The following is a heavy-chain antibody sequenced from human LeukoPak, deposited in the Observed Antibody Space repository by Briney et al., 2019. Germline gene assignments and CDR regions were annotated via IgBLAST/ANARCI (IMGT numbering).Heavy chain of an antibody. D-gene: IGHD6-6*01. CDR2: IKQDGSEK. V-gene: IGHV3-7*01. Sequence: GGSLRLSCVASGFTFSSYWMSWVRQAPGKGLEGVANIKQDGSEKYYVDSVKGRLTIYRDNDKKSLYLQMKSLRAEDTAVYYCARDRLVQHYWGQGTLVTVSS. CDR1: GFTFSSYW. J-gene: IGHJ4*02. CDR3: ARDRLVQHY.